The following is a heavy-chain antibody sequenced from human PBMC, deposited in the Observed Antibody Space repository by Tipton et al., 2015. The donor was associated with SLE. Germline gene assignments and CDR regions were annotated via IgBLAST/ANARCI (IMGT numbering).Heavy chain of an antibody. CDR3: AKVGIAVAVEDAFDI. D-gene: IGHD6-19*01. J-gene: IGHJ3*02. V-gene: IGHV3-23*01. CDR1: GFTFSSYG. CDR2: ISGSGGST. Sequence: SLRLSCAASGFTFSSYGMHWVRQAPGKGLEWVSAISGSGGSTYYADSVKGRFTISRDNSKNTLYLQMNSLRAEDTAVYYCAKVGIAVAVEDAFDIWGQGTMVTVSS.